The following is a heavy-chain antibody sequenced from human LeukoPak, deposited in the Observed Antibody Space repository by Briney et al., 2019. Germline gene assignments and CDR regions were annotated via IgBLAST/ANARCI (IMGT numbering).Heavy chain of an antibody. V-gene: IGHV4-61*02. D-gene: IGHD4-17*01. J-gene: IGHJ4*02. CDR3: ARENSYGDYIDY. Sequence: SDTLSLTCTVSGGSISSGSYYWSWIRQPAGKGLEWIGRIYTSGSTNYNPSLKSRVTISVDTSKNQFPLKLSSVTAADTAVYYCARENSYGDYIDYWGQGTLVTVSS. CDR2: IYTSGST. CDR1: GGSISSGSYY.